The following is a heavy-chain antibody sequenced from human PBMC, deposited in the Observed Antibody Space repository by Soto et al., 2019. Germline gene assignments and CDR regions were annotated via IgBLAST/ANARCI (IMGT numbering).Heavy chain of an antibody. Sequence: PSETLSLTCTVSGSSISSSSYYWGWIRQPPGKGLEWIGSIYYSGSTYYNPSLKSRVTISVDTSKNQFSLKLSSVTAADTAVYYCARLDRTTEDAFDIWGKGTMVTVSS. V-gene: IGHV4-39*01. CDR2: IYYSGST. J-gene: IGHJ3*02. D-gene: IGHD1-1*01. CDR1: GSSISSSSYY. CDR3: ARLDRTTEDAFDI.